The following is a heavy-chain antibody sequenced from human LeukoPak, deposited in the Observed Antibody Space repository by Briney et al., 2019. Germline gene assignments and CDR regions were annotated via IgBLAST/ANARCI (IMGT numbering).Heavy chain of an antibody. J-gene: IGHJ6*02. D-gene: IGHD3-10*01. Sequence: SETLSLTCTVSGGSLSSYYWSWIRQPPGKGLEWIGYVYYSGSTNYNPSLKSRVAISIDTSKNQFSLKLSSVTAADTAMYYCARAAPSYYGSGSLGSYYYGMDDWGQGTTVTVSS. CDR1: GGSLSSYY. CDR2: VYYSGST. V-gene: IGHV4-59*01. CDR3: ARAAPSYYGSGSLGSYYYGMDD.